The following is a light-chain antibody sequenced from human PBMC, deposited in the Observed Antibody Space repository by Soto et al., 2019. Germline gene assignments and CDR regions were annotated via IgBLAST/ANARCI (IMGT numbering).Light chain of an antibody. CDR1: QSVRSN. CDR3: KHYHHLPLT. V-gene: IGKV3-15*01. Sequence: EIVLTQSPATLSLSPGERATLSCRASQSVRSNLAWYQQRPGQAPRLLIYGASTRATGIPARFSGSGSGTEFTLTISSLQSEDFAAYYCKHYHHLPLTVGGGAKVDIK. J-gene: IGKJ4*01. CDR2: GAS.